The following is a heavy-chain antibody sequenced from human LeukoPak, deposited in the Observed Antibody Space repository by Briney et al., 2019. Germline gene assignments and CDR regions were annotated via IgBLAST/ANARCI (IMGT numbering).Heavy chain of an antibody. J-gene: IGHJ4*02. CDR3: ARGRSRGSCSTTNCYFDF. CDR2: IYYSGST. Sequence: SETLSLTCSVSGGSIINYYWSWIRQSPGKGLEWIGYIYYSGSTNYNPSLKSRVTISVDMSKNQVSLKLTSVTAADTAVYFCARGRSRGSCSTTNCYFDFWGQGSLVTVSS. CDR1: GGSIINYY. V-gene: IGHV4-59*01. D-gene: IGHD2-2*01.